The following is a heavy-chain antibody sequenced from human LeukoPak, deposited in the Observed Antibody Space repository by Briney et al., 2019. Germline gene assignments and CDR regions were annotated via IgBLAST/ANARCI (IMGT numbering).Heavy chain of an antibody. D-gene: IGHD6-19*01. CDR3: ARPIATTVAGNGY. Sequence: GGSLRLSCAASRFTVSSYEMSWVRQAPGKGLEWVSCSSGSGSTIYYADSVKCRFTISRDNAKNSVYLQMNSLRDEDTAVYFCARPIATTVAGNGYWGQGTLVTVSS. J-gene: IGHJ4*02. V-gene: IGHV3-48*03. CDR1: RFTVSSYE. CDR2: SSGSGSTI.